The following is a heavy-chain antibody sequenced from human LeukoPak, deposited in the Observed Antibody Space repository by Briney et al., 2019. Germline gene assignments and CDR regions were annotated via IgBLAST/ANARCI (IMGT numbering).Heavy chain of an antibody. CDR3: ARGPEYSSSRYYFDY. Sequence: GGSLRLSCAASGFSFSVYWMHWVRQAPGKGPVWVSRIKTDGSITNYADSVKGRFTISRDNAKNTLYLQMNSLRAEDTAVYYCARGPEYSSSRYYFDYWGQGTLVTVSS. D-gene: IGHD6-6*01. J-gene: IGHJ4*02. CDR1: GFSFSVYW. CDR2: IKTDGSIT. V-gene: IGHV3-74*01.